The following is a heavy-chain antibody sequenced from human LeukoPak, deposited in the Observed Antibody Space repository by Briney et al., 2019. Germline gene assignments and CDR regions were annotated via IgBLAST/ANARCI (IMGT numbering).Heavy chain of an antibody. CDR3: AREVVVAATRYMDV. D-gene: IGHD2-15*01. Sequence: GGSLRLSCAASGFTFSSYAMHWVRQAPGKGLEWVAVISYDGSNKYYADSVKGRFTMSRDNAKNSLYLLLNSLGAEDTAVYYCAREVVVAATRYMDVWGKGTTVTISS. J-gene: IGHJ6*03. CDR1: GFTFSSYA. V-gene: IGHV3-30*04. CDR2: ISYDGSNK.